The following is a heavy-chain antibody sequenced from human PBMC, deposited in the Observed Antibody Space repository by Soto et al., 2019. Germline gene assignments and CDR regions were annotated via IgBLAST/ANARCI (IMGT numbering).Heavy chain of an antibody. CDR2: IYYSGST. D-gene: IGHD2-21*01. Sequence: TSEILPLRYNVSGGSIRNGGYYWSLIRQPPGKGLEWIVDIYYSGSTYYNPSLKSRVTVSLDTSKNQFSLKLSSVTASDTAVYYCAGPKPLLAFDYWGQGTLVTVSS. V-gene: IGHV4-39*07. J-gene: IGHJ4*02. CDR1: GGSIRNGGYY. CDR3: AGPKPLLAFDY.